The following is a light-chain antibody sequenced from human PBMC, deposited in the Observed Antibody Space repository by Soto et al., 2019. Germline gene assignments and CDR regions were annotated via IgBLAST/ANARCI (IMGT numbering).Light chain of an antibody. V-gene: IGKV3-15*01. CDR1: QSVSSN. J-gene: IGKJ1*01. CDR3: QQYNNWPATT. CDR2: GAS. Sequence: EIVMTQSPATLSASPGERATLSCRASQSVSSNLAWYQQKSGQAPRLLIYGASTRATGIPARFSGSGSGTEFTLTISSLQSEDFAVYYCQQYNNWPATTFGQGTKVDIK.